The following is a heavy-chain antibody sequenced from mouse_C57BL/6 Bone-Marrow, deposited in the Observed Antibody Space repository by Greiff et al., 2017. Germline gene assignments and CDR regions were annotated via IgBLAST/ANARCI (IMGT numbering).Heavy chain of an antibody. CDR2: IYPRSGNT. J-gene: IGHJ4*01. CDR3: ARRYYSNYVRAMDY. CDR1: GYTFTSYG. Sequence: VQLQQSGAELARPGASVKLSCKASGYTFTSYGISWVKQRTGQGLEWIGEIYPRSGNTYYNEKFKGKATLTADKSSSTAYMELRSLTSEDSAVYFCARRYYSNYVRAMDYWGQGTSVTVSS. V-gene: IGHV1-81*01. D-gene: IGHD2-5*01.